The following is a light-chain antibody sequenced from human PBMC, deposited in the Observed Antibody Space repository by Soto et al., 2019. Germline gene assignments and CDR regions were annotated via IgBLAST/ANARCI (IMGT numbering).Light chain of an antibody. CDR2: GNS. Sequence: QSVLTQPRSVSGAPGQRVTISCTGRGSNIGSGYDVHWYQQFPGTAPKLLIYGNSNRPSGVPDRFSGSKSGTSASLAITGLQAEDEADYYCQSYDSGLGVVFGGGTKLTVL. CDR3: QSYDSGLGVV. V-gene: IGLV1-40*01. J-gene: IGLJ2*01. CDR1: GSNIGSGYD.